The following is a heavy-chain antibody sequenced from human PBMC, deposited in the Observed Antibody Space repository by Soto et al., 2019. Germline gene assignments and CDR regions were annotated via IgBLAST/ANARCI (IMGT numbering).Heavy chain of an antibody. J-gene: IGHJ4*02. CDR1: GGTFSSYA. V-gene: IGHV1-69*13. CDR3: AREGYYDSSGYYGNHFDY. D-gene: IGHD3-22*01. CDR2: IIPIFGTA. Sequence: GASVKVSCKASGGTFSSYAISWVRQAPGQGLEWMGGIIPIFGTANYAQKFQGRVTITADESTSTAYMELSSLRSEDTAVYYCAREGYYDSSGYYGNHFDYWGQGTLVTVSS.